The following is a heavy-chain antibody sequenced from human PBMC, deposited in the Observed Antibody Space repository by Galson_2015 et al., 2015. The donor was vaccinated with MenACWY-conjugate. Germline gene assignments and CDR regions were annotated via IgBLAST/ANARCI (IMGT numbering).Heavy chain of an antibody. CDR1: GFTFSSCA. CDR2: ISSDGSTQ. CDR3: ARGTVSTYSYADY. Sequence: SLRLSCAASGFTFSSCAMHWVRQAPGKGREWGAVISSDGSTQYYADSVKGRFTISRDSSNNTLYLQMNSLRADDTAVYYCARGTVSTYSYADYWGQGTLVTVSS. J-gene: IGHJ4*02. D-gene: IGHD5-18*01. V-gene: IGHV3-30*04.